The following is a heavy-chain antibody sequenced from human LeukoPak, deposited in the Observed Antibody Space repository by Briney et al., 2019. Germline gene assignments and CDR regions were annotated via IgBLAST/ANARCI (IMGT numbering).Heavy chain of an antibody. J-gene: IGHJ4*02. Sequence: PGGSLRLSCAASGFTFSSYAMSWVRQAPGKGLEWVSAIGTAGDTYYPGSVKGRFTISRENAKNSLYLQMNSLRAGDTAVYYCARGGGAVAGTGVDYWGQGTLVTVSS. CDR2: IGTAGDT. CDR3: ARGGGAVAGTGVDY. V-gene: IGHV3-13*01. CDR1: GFTFSSYA. D-gene: IGHD6-19*01.